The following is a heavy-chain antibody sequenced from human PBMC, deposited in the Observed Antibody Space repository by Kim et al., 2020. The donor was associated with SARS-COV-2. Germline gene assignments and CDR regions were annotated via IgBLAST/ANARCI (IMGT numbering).Heavy chain of an antibody. J-gene: IGHJ4*02. CDR3: ARVGAVAVYFDS. D-gene: IGHD6-19*01. V-gene: IGHV4-30-2*04. Sequence: YNPSLKRRVTISVDTSKSQFSLKLSSVTAADTAVYYCARVGAVAVYFDSWGQGTLVTVSS.